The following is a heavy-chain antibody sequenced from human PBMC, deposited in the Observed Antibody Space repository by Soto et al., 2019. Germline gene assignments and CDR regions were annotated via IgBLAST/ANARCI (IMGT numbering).Heavy chain of an antibody. V-gene: IGHV3-33*01. J-gene: IGHJ6*02. CDR1: GFTFSSYG. CDR2: IWYDGSNK. CDR3: ARAYGSGSYYYYGMDV. D-gene: IGHD3-10*01. Sequence: QVQLVESGGGVVQPGRSLRLSCAASGFTFSSYGMHWVRQAPGKGLEWVAVIWYDGSNKYYADSVKGRFTISRDNSKNTLYLQMNSLRAEDTAVYYCARAYGSGSYYYYGMDVWGQGTTVTVSS.